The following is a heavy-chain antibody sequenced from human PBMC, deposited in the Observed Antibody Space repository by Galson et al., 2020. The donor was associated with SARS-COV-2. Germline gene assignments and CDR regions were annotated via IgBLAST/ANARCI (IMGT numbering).Heavy chain of an antibody. CDR1: GFTFTFYA. V-gene: IGHV3-30-3*01. J-gene: IGHJ4*02. CDR3: ARDLSTSTSMGSSPDY. D-gene: IGHD5-18*01. CDR2: ISHDGTNR. Sequence: QAGGSLRLSCAASGFTFTFYAMHWVRQAPGKGLEWVAIISHDGTNRYYADSVRGRFTISRDNSKNTLYLQLNSLTPEDTALYFCARDLSTSTSMGSSPDYWGQGTLVTVSS.